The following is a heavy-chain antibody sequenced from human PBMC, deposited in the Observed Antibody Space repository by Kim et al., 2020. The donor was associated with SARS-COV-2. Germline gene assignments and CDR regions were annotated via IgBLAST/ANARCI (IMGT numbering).Heavy chain of an antibody. V-gene: IGHV6-1*01. J-gene: IGHJ4*02. Sequence: VKSRITINPDTSKNQFSLQLNSVTPEDTAVYYCAREPFFSSFTYNYQFDYWGQGTLVTVSS. CDR3: AREPFFSSFTYNYQFDY. D-gene: IGHD1-1*01.